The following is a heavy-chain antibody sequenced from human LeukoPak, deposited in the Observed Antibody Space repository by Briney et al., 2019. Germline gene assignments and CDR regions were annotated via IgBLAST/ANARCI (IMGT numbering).Heavy chain of an antibody. CDR1: GYSFTSYW. J-gene: IGHJ4*02. CDR3: ARQGGYCSSTSRYALLYFDY. Sequence: GESLKISCKGSGYSFTSYWIGWVRQMPGKGLEWMGIIYPGDSDTRYSPSFQGQVTISADKSISTAYLQWSSLKASDTAMYYCARQGGYCSSTSRYALLYFDYWGQGTLVTVSS. V-gene: IGHV5-51*01. D-gene: IGHD2-2*01. CDR2: IYPGDSDT.